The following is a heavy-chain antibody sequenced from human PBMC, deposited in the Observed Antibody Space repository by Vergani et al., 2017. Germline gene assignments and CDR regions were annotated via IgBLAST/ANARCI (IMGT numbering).Heavy chain of an antibody. J-gene: IGHJ6*02. Sequence: QVQLVQSGAEVKKPGASVKVSCKASGYTFTGYYMHWVRQAPGQGLEWMGWINPNSGGTNYAQKFQGRVTMTRDTSISTAYMELSRLRSDDTTVYYCARPIVVVPAASRYYYYGMDVWGQXP. V-gene: IGHV1-2*02. CDR3: ARPIVVVPAASRYYYYGMDV. D-gene: IGHD2-2*01. CDR1: GYTFTGYY. CDR2: INPNSGGT.